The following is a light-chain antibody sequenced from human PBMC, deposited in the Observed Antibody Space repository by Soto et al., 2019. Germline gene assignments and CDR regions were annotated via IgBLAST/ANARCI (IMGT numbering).Light chain of an antibody. CDR1: QSVSSSY. J-gene: IGKJ1*01. CDR2: GAS. V-gene: IGKV3-20*01. Sequence: IVLTQSPGTLPLSPGERATLSCRASQSVSSSYLAWYQQKPGQAPRLLIYGASSRATGIPDRFSGSGSGTDFTLTISRLEPEDFAVFYCHHYGTSPPTFGQGTKVDIK. CDR3: HHYGTSPPT.